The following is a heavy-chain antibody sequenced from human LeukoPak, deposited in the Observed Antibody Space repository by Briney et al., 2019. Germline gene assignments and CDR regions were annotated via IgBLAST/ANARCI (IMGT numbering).Heavy chain of an antibody. Sequence: GESLKISCKGSGYSFTSYWIGWVRQMPGKGLGWMGIIYPGDSDTRYSPSFQGQVTISADKSISTAYLQWSSLKASDTAMYYCARSPIAAAGLFDYWGQGTLVTVSS. CDR2: IYPGDSDT. V-gene: IGHV5-51*01. CDR1: GYSFTSYW. D-gene: IGHD6-13*01. J-gene: IGHJ4*02. CDR3: ARSPIAAAGLFDY.